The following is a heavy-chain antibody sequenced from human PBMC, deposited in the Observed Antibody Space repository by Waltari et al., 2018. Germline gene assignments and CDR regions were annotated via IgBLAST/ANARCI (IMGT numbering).Heavy chain of an antibody. CDR1: GYTFTDYY. D-gene: IGHD1-1*01. CDR2: INLSSGAA. V-gene: IGHV1-2*02. J-gene: IGHJ5*02. CDR3: AKVSKTTTGPGT. Sequence: QVHLVQSGAEVKKPGASVKVSCKASGYTFTDYYIHWVRQAPGQGLECMGWINLSSGAANYAQSFKGRVTLTRDTSINTVYMELSRLRSDDTAVYYCAKVSKTTTGPGTWGQGTLITVSS.